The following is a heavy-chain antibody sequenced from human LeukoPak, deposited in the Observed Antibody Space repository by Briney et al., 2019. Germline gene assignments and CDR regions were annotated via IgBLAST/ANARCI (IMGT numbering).Heavy chain of an antibody. D-gene: IGHD4-17*01. CDR2: IYYSGST. J-gene: IGHJ5*02. CDR3: ARAIDYGDYIYGDWFDP. V-gene: IGHV4-30-4*01. Sequence: SETLSLTCTVSGGSISSGDYYWSWIRQPPGKGLEWIGYIYYSGSTYYNPSLKSRVTISVDTSKNQFSLKLSSVTAADTAVYYCARAIDYGDYIYGDWFDPWGQGTLVTVSS. CDR1: GGSISSGDYY.